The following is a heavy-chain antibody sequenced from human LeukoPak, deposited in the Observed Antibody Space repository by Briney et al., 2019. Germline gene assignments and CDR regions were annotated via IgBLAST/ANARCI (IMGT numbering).Heavy chain of an antibody. CDR3: ARDRREYIAAAGPPDFDY. CDR2: INPSGGST. Sequence: VASVKVSCKASGYTFTSYYMHWVRQAPGQGLEWMGIINPSGGSTSYAQKFQGRVTMTRDTSTSTVYVELSSLRSEDTAVYYCARDRREYIAAAGPPDFDYWGQGTLVTVSS. J-gene: IGHJ4*02. CDR1: GYTFTSYY. D-gene: IGHD6-13*01. V-gene: IGHV1-46*01.